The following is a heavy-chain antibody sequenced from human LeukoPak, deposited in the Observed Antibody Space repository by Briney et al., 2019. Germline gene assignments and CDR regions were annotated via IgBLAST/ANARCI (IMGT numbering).Heavy chain of an antibody. CDR3: ARDYDYVWGSYGY. Sequence: GGSLRLSCAASGFTFDDYAMHWVRQAPGKGLEWVSGISWNSGSIGYADSVKGRFTISRDNAKNSLYLQMNSLRAEDTAVYYCARDYDYVWGSYGYWGQGTLVTVSS. V-gene: IGHV3-9*01. CDR1: GFTFDDYA. D-gene: IGHD3-16*01. CDR2: ISWNSGSI. J-gene: IGHJ4*02.